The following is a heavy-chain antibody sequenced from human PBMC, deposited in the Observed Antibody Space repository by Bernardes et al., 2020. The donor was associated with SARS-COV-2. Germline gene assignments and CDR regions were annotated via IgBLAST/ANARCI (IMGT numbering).Heavy chain of an antibody. Sequence: GGSLRLSCVASGFTFSQNAMTWVRQVPGKGLEWVSAISAIGGSTYYAESVKGRVTISRDNSRNTVYLGMSSLRADDTAVYYCSKNAKYSSSSMEVWGQGTTVTVS. D-gene: IGHD6-6*01. CDR3: SKNAKYSSSSMEV. V-gene: IGHV3-23*01. J-gene: IGHJ6*02. CDR2: ISAIGGST. CDR1: GFTFSQNA.